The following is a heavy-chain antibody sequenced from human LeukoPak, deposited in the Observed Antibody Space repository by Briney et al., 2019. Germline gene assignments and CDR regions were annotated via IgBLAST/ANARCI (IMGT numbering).Heavy chain of an antibody. D-gene: IGHD2-2*01. Sequence: PGGSLRLSCAASGFTFNSHSMTWVRQPPGKGLEWVSVIFGDGGHTYYADSVKGRFTISRDNSKNTLYLQMNSLRAGDTAVYYCARGYCSSTSCYYFDYYYYYMDVWGKGTTVTVSS. V-gene: IGHV3-23*01. J-gene: IGHJ6*03. CDR1: GFTFNSHS. CDR3: ARGYCSSTSCYYFDYYYYYMDV. CDR2: IFGDGGHT.